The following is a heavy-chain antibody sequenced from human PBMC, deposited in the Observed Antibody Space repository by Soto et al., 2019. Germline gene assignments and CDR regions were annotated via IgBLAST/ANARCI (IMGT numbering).Heavy chain of an antibody. V-gene: IGHV6-1*01. CDR1: GDSVSSNSAA. Sequence: SQTLSLTCAISGDSVSSNSAAWNWIRQSPSRGLEWLGRTYYRSKWYNDYAVSVKSRITINPDTSKNQFSLQLNSVTPEDTAVYYCARSRYSSSSGDYYYYYGMDVWGQGTTVTVSS. CDR2: TYYRSKWYN. CDR3: ARSRYSSSSGDYYYYYGMDV. D-gene: IGHD6-6*01. J-gene: IGHJ6*02.